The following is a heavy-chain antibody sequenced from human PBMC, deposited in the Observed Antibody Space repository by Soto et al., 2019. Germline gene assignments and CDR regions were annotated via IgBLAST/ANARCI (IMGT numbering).Heavy chain of an antibody. CDR1: GGTFSSYA. D-gene: IGHD1-20*01. J-gene: IGHJ6*02. CDR3: ARSITPQHYYGMDV. CDR2: IIPIFGTA. Sequence: SVKVSCKASGGTFSSYAISWVRQAPGQGLEWMGGIIPIFGTANYAQKFQGRVTITADKSTSTAYMELSSLRSEDTAVYYCARSITPQHYYGMDVWGQGTTVTVSS. V-gene: IGHV1-69*06.